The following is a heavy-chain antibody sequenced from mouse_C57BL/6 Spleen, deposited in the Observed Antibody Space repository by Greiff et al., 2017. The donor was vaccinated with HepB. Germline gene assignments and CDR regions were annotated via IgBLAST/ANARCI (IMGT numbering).Heavy chain of an antibody. CDR1: GFNIKDDY. D-gene: IGHD3-2*02. J-gene: IGHJ4*01. Sequence: VQLQQSGAELVRPGASVKLSCTASGFNIKDDYMHWVKQSPEQGLEWIGWIDPENGDTEYASKFQGKATITADTSSNTAYLQLSSLTSEDTAVYYATTDSSGYLLNAMDYWGQGTSVTVSS. CDR2: IDPENGDT. CDR3: TTDSSGYLLNAMDY. V-gene: IGHV14-4*01.